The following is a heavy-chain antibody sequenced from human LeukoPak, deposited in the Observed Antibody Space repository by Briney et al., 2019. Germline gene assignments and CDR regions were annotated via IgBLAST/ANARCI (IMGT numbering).Heavy chain of an antibody. D-gene: IGHD1-26*01. V-gene: IGHV4-59*01. Sequence: PSETLSLTCTVSGGSISSYYWSWIRQPPGKGLEWIGYIYYSGSTNYNPSLKSRVTISVDTSKNQFSLKLSSVTAADTAVYYCAGSIVGISSWFDPLGQGTLVTVSS. CDR3: AGSIVGISSWFDP. CDR1: GGSISSYY. J-gene: IGHJ5*02. CDR2: IYYSGST.